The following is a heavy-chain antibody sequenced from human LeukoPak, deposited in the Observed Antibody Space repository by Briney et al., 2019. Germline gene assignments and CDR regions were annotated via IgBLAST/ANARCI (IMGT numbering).Heavy chain of an antibody. Sequence: ASVKVSCKASGYTFTSYGISWVRQMPGKGLEWMGIIYPGDSDTRYSPSFQGQVTISADKSISTAYLQWSSLKASDTAMYYCARVNGYYYDSSGYYGYWGQGTLVTVSS. D-gene: IGHD3-22*01. CDR1: GYTFTSYG. CDR2: IYPGDSDT. CDR3: ARVNGYYYDSSGYYGY. J-gene: IGHJ4*02. V-gene: IGHV5-51*01.